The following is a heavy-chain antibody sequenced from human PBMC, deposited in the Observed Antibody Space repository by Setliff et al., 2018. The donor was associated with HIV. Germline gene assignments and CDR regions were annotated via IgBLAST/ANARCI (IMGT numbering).Heavy chain of an antibody. CDR3: ARSTVGAGASFP. J-gene: IGHJ5*02. D-gene: IGHD1-26*01. CDR2: IYTSGST. Sequence: TSETLSLTCTVSGGSISSGSYYWSWIRQPAGKGLEWIGHIYTSGSTNYNPSLKSRVTISLDTSKNQFSLRLTSLTAADTAIHYCARSTVGAGASFPWGRGILVTVSS. V-gene: IGHV4-61*09. CDR1: GGSISSGSYY.